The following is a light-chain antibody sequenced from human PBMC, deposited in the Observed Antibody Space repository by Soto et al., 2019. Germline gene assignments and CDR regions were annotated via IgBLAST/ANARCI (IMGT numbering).Light chain of an antibody. CDR1: QNVLYSSNNKNY. Sequence: DIVMTQSPDSLSVSLGERATINCKSSQNVLYSSNNKNYLAWYQQKPGQPPKLLIYWASTRESGVPDRFSGSGSWTDFTLTISSLQAEDVSVYYCQQYYITPPSFGQGTRLEIK. CDR3: QQYYITPPS. V-gene: IGKV4-1*01. J-gene: IGKJ2*01. CDR2: WAS.